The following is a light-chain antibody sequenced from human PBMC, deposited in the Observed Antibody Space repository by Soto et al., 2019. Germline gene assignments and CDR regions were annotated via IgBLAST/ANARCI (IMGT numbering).Light chain of an antibody. CDR2: WAS. Sequence: DIVMTQSPDSLAVSLGERATINCKSSQSVLYSSNNKDYLAWYQRKPGQPPKLLISWASTRESGVPDRFSGSGCGTDFTPTIRSPQAEDVAVYYCQQYYSAPLAFGQGTKVELK. CDR3: QQYYSAPLA. CDR1: QSVLYSSNNKDY. V-gene: IGKV4-1*01. J-gene: IGKJ1*01.